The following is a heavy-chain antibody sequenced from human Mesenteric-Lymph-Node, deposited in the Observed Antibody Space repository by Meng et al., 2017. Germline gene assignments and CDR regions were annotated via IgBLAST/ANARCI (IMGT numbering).Heavy chain of an antibody. CDR2: ISYDGSNK. D-gene: IGHD3-3*01. Sequence: VGAGGGVVQPGGSLRLSCAASGFTFNSYAMHWVRQAPGKGLEWVAVISYDGSNKYYADSVKGRFTISRDNSKNTLYLQMNSLRAEDTAVYYCARDYDFWSGYFDYWGQGTLVTVSS. CDR1: GFTFNSYA. V-gene: IGHV3-30*01. CDR3: ARDYDFWSGYFDY. J-gene: IGHJ4*02.